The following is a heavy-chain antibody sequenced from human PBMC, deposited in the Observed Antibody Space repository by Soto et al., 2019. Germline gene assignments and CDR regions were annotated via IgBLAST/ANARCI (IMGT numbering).Heavy chain of an antibody. J-gene: IGHJ6*02. CDR3: ARDQLYLLLYRTIGPGMDG. V-gene: IGHV3-11*01. D-gene: IGHD2-2*02. CDR2: ISSSGSTI. CDR1: GFTFSDYY. Sequence: GGSLRLSCAASGFTFSDYYMSWIRQAPGKGLEWVSYISSSGSTIYYADSVKGRFTISRDNAKNSLYLQMNSLRAEDTAVYYCARDQLYLLLYRTIGPGMDGWAQGTTVTVCS.